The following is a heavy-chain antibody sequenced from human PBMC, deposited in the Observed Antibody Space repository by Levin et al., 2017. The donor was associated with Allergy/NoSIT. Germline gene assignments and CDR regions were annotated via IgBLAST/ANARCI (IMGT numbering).Heavy chain of an antibody. Sequence: GESLKISCAASGFTFSSYAMHWVRQAPGKGLEWVAVISYDGSNKYYADSVKGRFTISRDNSKNTLYLQMNSLRAEDTAVYYCAASSLMVRGVINWFDPWGQGTLVTVSS. CDR1: GFTFSSYA. V-gene: IGHV3-30*04. D-gene: IGHD3-10*01. CDR3: AASSLMVRGVINWFDP. CDR2: ISYDGSNK. J-gene: IGHJ5*02.